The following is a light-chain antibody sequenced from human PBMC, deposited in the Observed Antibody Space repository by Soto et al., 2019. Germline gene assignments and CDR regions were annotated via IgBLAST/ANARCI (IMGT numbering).Light chain of an antibody. V-gene: IGKV3-20*01. CDR1: QSVGNDY. Sequence: EIVLTQSPGTLSLSPGERVTLSCRASQSVGNDYLAWFQQRPGQAPRLLIADASSRATGIPDRFSGSGSGTDFTLTISRLEPEDFAVYYCQQCGTSPLTFGGGTKVEIK. CDR3: QQCGTSPLT. J-gene: IGKJ4*01. CDR2: DAS.